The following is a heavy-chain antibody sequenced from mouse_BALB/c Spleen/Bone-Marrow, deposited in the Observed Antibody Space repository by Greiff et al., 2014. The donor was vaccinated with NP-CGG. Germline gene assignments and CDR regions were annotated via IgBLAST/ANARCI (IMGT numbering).Heavy chain of an antibody. CDR3: ARRLYYVGYGPGFAY. J-gene: IGHJ3*01. V-gene: IGHV5-6-3*01. CDR1: GFTFSNYG. CDR2: LNSNGGTT. Sequence: VQLKESGGGLVQPGGSLKLSCAASGFTFSNYGMSWVRPTPDKRLDFVATLNSNGGTTYYPESVKGRFTIARDNAKNTLYLQMSSLKSEDTAMYFCARRLYYVGYGPGFAYWGQGTLVTVSA. D-gene: IGHD2-13*01.